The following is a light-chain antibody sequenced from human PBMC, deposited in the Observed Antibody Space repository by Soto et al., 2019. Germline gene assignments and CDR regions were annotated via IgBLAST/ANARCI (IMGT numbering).Light chain of an antibody. CDR1: QSISTS. J-gene: IGKJ4*01. Sequence: DIQMTQSPSSLSASIGDRITITCRASQSISTSLNWYQQKPGKAPRLLIYGASTLQNGVLSMFSVSGYATDYTLTISSLQPEDFATSYCQQSFITPPLTFGGGNKVEMK. CDR3: QQSFITPPLT. V-gene: IGKV1-39*01. CDR2: GAS.